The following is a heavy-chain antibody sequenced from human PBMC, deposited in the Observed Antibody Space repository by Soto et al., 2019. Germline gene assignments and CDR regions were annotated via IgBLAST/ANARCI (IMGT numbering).Heavy chain of an antibody. J-gene: IGHJ6*02. CDR3: ARVQLVLYYYGMDV. CDR1: GGSISSGDYY. V-gene: IGHV4-30-4*01. CDR2: IYYSGST. D-gene: IGHD6-13*01. Sequence: QVQLQESGPGLVKPSQTLYLTCTVSGGSISSGDYYWSWIRQPPGKGLEWIGYIYYSGSTYYNPSLKSRVTISGDTSKNQFSLKLSSVTAADTAVYYCARVQLVLYYYGMDVWGQGTTVTVSS.